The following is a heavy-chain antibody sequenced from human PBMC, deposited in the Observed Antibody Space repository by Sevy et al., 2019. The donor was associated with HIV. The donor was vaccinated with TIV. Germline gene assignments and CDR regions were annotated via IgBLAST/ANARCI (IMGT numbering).Heavy chain of an antibody. J-gene: IGHJ6*02. CDR3: ARDLGGSSLGRTSRYYYGMDV. V-gene: IGHV1-69*13. CDR2: IIPIFGTA. CDR1: GGTFSSYA. D-gene: IGHD6-6*01. Sequence: ASVKVSCKASGGTFSSYAISWVRQAPGQGLEWMGGIIPIFGTANYAQKFQGRVTITADESTSTAYMEPSSLRSEDTAVYYCARDLGGSSLGRTSRYYYGMDVWGQGTTVTVSS.